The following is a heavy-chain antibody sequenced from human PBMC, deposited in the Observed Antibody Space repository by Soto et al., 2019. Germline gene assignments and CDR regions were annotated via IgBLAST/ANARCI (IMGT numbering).Heavy chain of an antibody. CDR1: GFTFDDYA. CDR2: ISWNSGSI. J-gene: IGHJ6*03. CDR3: AKDKITIFGVANYYYYYYMDV. V-gene: IGHV3-9*01. D-gene: IGHD3-3*01. Sequence: GGSLRLSCAASGFTFDDYAMHWVRQAPGKGLEWVSGISWNSGSIGYADSVKGRFTISRDNAKNSLYLQMNSLRAEDTALYYCAKDKITIFGVANYYYYYYMDVWGKGTTVTVSS.